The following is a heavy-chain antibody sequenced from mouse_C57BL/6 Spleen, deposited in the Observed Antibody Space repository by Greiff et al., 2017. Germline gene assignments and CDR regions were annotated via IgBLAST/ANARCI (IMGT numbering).Heavy chain of an antibody. D-gene: IGHD3-3*01. Sequence: QVTLKESGPGILQPSQTLSLTCSFSGFSLSTFGMGVGWIRPPSGQGLEWLAHIWWDADKYYNSALKRRLTISKDTSKNQIFLNMANVDTADTATYYCARIELGDYFDYWGQGTTVTVSS. CDR2: IWWDADK. V-gene: IGHV8-8*01. CDR3: ARIELGDYFDY. CDR1: GFSLSTFGMG. J-gene: IGHJ2*01.